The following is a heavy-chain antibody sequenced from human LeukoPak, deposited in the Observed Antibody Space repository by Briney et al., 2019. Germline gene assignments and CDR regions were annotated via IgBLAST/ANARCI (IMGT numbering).Heavy chain of an antibody. CDR1: GFTFDDFA. V-gene: IGHV3-9*01. CDR2: ISWDGGNR. CDR3: ATKQWLAPPPDS. D-gene: IGHD6-19*01. J-gene: IGHJ4*02. Sequence: SLRLYCAASGFTFDDFAMFWVRQAPGHGLVLVSGISWDGGNRDYADSVKGRFTVSRDNADNTMFLQMNSVRDEDTAVYYCATKQWLAPPPDSWGQGTPVTVSS.